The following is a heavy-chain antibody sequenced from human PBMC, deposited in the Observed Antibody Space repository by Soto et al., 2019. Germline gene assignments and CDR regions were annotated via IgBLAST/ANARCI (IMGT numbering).Heavy chain of an antibody. D-gene: IGHD3-22*01. CDR3: ARPKGGAYHASSSYYKDYYFDY. CDR1: GYTFTGYY. J-gene: IGHJ4*02. V-gene: IGHV1-2*02. Sequence: ASVKVSCKASGYTFTGYYMHWGRQAPGQGVEWMGWINPKSGGTNYAQKFQGRVTMTRDTSISTAYMELSRLRSHATAVSYCARPKGGAYHASSSYYKDYYFDYWGQGTRVTVSS. CDR2: INPKSGGT.